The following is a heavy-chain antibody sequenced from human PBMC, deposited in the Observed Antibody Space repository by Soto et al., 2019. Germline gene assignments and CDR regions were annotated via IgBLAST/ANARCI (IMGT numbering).Heavy chain of an antibody. V-gene: IGHV1-69*06. CDR2: IIPIFGTA. CDR1: GGTFSSYA. CDR3: ARSYSQPKPSASFDI. J-gene: IGHJ3*02. Sequence: QVQLVQSGAEVKKPGSSVKVSCKASGGTFSSYAISWVRQAPGQGLEWMGGIIPIFGTANYAQKFQGRVEITADKSTSSAYMELSRLRSEDTAVYYCARSYSQPKPSASFDIWGQGTMVSVSS. D-gene: IGHD1-26*01.